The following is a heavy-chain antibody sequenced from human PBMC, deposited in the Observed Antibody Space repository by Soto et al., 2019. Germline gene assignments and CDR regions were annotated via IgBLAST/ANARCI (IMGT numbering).Heavy chain of an antibody. V-gene: IGHV4-4*02. J-gene: IGHJ6*02. D-gene: IGHD6-13*01. CDR2: IYHSGST. CDR3: ARSAAAGKVYYGMDV. Sequence: TLSLTCAVSCGSISSSNWWSWVRQPPGKGLEWIGEIYHSGSTNYNPSLKIRVTISVDKSKNQFSLKLSSVTAADTAVYYCARSAAAGKVYYGMDVWGQGTTVTVSS. CDR1: CGSISSSNW.